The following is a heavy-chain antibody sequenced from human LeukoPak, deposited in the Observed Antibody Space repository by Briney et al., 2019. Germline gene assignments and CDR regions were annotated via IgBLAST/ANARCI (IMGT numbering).Heavy chain of an antibody. D-gene: IGHD6-19*01. CDR1: GFTFSSYW. Sequence: GGSLRLSCAASGFTFSSYWMHWVRHAPGKGLVWVSRINSDGSSTSYADSVKGRFTISRDNAKNTLYLQMNSLRAEDTAVYYCARDPASSGWYDRLDYWGQGTLVTVSS. CDR2: INSDGSST. J-gene: IGHJ4*02. CDR3: ARDPASSGWYDRLDY. V-gene: IGHV3-74*01.